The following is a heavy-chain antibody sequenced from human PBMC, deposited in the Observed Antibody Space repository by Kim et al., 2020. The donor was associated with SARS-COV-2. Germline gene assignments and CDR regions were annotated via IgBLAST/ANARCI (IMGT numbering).Heavy chain of an antibody. Sequence: CADSGKGRFTVSRDNSKNTRFLQMHSLRAEDTAVYYCAKSLTTGWYYFDFWGKGTLVTVSS. J-gene: IGHJ4*02. CDR3: AKSLTTGWYYFDF. V-gene: IGHV3-23*01. D-gene: IGHD6-19*01.